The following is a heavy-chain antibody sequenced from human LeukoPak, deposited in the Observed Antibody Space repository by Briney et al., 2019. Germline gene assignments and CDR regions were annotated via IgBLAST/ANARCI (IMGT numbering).Heavy chain of an antibody. Sequence: SETLSLTCTVSGGSITTYYWSWIRQVAGKGLEWIGNIYYSGSTTYNPSLKSRVTLSVDTSKNQFSLHLNSLTAADTAMYYCATDRQQGGSGSYWFDPWGQGTLVTVSS. D-gene: IGHD3-10*01. V-gene: IGHV4-59*01. CDR1: GGSITTYY. J-gene: IGHJ5*02. CDR2: IYYSGST. CDR3: ATDRQQGGSGSYWFDP.